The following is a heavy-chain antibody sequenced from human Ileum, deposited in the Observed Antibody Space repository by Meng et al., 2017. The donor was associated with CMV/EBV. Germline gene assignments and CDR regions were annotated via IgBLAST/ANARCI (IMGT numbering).Heavy chain of an antibody. V-gene: IGHV1-18*04. Sequence: QVHMVQSGPEVRKPGAPIKVSCKTSGYVFANDLISWVRQAPGQGLECMGWVNPNNGDTKYAQKFQGRVAMTTDISTSTAYMELRSLTSDDTAVYYCARHGYYSTGWSFWGQGTLVTVSS. CDR1: GYVFANDL. D-gene: IGHD6-19*01. CDR3: ARHGYYSTGWSF. CDR2: VNPNNGDT. J-gene: IGHJ4*02.